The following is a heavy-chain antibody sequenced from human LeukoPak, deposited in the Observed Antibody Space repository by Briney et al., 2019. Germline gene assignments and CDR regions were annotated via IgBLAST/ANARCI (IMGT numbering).Heavy chain of an antibody. J-gene: IGHJ4*02. CDR1: GFAFSNAW. D-gene: IGHD3-22*01. CDR3: TSYYYDSSGYWNYFDY. V-gene: IGHV3-15*01. Sequence: GGSLRLSCAASGFAFSNAWMSWVRQAPGKGLEWVGHIKIKTDGGTTDYAAPVIGRFTISRDDSKNTLYLQMNSLKTEDTAVYYCTSYYYDSSGYWNYFDYWGQGTLVTVSS. CDR2: IKIKTDGGTT.